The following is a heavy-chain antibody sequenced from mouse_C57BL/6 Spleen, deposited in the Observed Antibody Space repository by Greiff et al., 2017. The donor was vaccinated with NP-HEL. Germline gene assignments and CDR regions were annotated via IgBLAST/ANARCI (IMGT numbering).Heavy chain of an antibody. V-gene: IGHV1-11*01. CDR2: IYPVSGET. D-gene: IGHD2-3*01. Sequence: QVQLKQSGAELASPGASVTLSCKASGYTFTDHIMNWVKKRPGQGLEWIGRIYPVSGETNYNQKFMGKATFSVDRSSSTVYMVLNSLPSEDTAVYYCGRSGYYDGYYGAMDYWGQGISVTVSS. J-gene: IGHJ4*01. CDR3: GRSGYYDGYYGAMDY. CDR1: GYTFTDHI.